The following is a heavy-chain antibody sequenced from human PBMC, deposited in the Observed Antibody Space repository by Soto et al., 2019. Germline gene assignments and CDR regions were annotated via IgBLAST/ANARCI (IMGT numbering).Heavy chain of an antibody. CDR1: GYTFTSYG. CDR3: AREMVRGVGSDY. CDR2: ISTYNGNT. V-gene: IGHV1-18*01. D-gene: IGHD3-10*01. J-gene: IGHJ4*02. Sequence: QVQLVQSGAEVKKPGASVKVSCKASGYTFTSYGISWVRQAPGQWLEWMGWISTYNGNTKYAQKLQGRVTMTTDTSTSKAYKELRSLRSDDTAVFYCAREMVRGVGSDYWGQGTLVTVSS.